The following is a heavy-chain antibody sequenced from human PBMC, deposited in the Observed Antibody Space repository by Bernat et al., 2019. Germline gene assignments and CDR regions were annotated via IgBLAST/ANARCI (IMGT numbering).Heavy chain of an antibody. J-gene: IGHJ5*02. D-gene: IGHD2-2*01. CDR1: GFSVSSYS. V-gene: IGHV3-66*01. CDR2: IYSSGST. CDR3: ARDLTSGGYNWLDP. Sequence: EVQVVESGGDLVQPGGSLRLSCAASGFSVSSYSMRWVRQAPGKGLEWVSVIYSSGSTDYADSVKGKFTVSRDNSRNTVYLQMNILRAEDTAVYSCARDLTSGGYNWLDPWGQGTLVTVSS.